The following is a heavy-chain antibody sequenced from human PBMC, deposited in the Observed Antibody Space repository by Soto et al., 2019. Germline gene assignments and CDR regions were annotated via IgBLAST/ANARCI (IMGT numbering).Heavy chain of an antibody. V-gene: IGHV4-61*01. J-gene: IGHJ4*02. Sequence: SETLSLTCTVSGGSVSSGSYYWSWIRQPPGKGLEWIGYIYYSGSTNYNPSLKSRVTISVDTSKNQFSLKLSSVTAADTAVYYCARAGYDILTGYYSNFDYWGQGTLDTVSS. CDR2: IYYSGST. D-gene: IGHD3-9*01. CDR3: ARAGYDILTGYYSNFDY. CDR1: GGSVSSGSYY.